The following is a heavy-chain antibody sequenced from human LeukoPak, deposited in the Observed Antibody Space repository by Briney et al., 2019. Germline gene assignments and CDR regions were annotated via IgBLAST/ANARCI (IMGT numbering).Heavy chain of an antibody. CDR1: GYSFTSYW. Sequence: GESLKISCKGSGYSFTSYWIGWVRQMPGKGLEWMGIIYPGDSDTRYSPSFQGQVTISVDKSINTAYLQWNGLKASDSAMYFCARHQEVRLVDYWGQGTLVIVSS. CDR2: IYPGDSDT. J-gene: IGHJ4*02. D-gene: IGHD3-16*01. V-gene: IGHV5-51*01. CDR3: ARHQEVRLVDY.